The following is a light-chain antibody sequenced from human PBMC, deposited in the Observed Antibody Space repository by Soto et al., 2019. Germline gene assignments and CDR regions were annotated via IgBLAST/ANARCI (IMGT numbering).Light chain of an antibody. CDR2: GAS. J-gene: IGKJ2*01. V-gene: IGKV3-15*01. Sequence: EIVMTQSPATLSVSPGERATLSCRASQSVSSNLAWYQQKTGQAPRLLIYGASTRATGIPDRFSCSGSVTEFTLTISSLQSEDFAVYYCQQYNNWPPYTFGQGTKLEIK. CDR1: QSVSSN. CDR3: QQYNNWPPYT.